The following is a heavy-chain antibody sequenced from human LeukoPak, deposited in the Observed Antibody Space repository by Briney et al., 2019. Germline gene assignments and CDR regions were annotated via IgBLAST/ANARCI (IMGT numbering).Heavy chain of an antibody. CDR2: ISSNGGST. J-gene: IGHJ4*02. CDR1: GFTFSGSV. Sequence: GGSLRLSCAASGFTFSGSVMHWVRQAPGKGLENLSVISSNGGSTFYANSVKGRFTISRDNSKNTLYLQMGSLRAEDMAVYYCVRRLSSSSYYFDYWGQGTLVTVSS. V-gene: IGHV3-64*01. CDR3: VRRLSSSSYYFDY. D-gene: IGHD6-6*01.